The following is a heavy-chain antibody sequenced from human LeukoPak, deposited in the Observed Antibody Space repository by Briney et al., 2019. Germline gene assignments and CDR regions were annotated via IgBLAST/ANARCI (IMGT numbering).Heavy chain of an antibody. CDR2: INAGNGNT. CDR1: GYTFTSYA. V-gene: IGHV1-3*01. Sequence: ASVKVSCKASGYTFTSYAMHWVRQAPGQRLAWMGWINAGNGNTKYSQKFQGRVTITRDTSASTAYMELSSLRSEDTAVYYCARELGYCSGGSCYSGFGYWGQGTLVTVSS. CDR3: ARELGYCSGGSCYSGFGY. J-gene: IGHJ4*02. D-gene: IGHD2-15*01.